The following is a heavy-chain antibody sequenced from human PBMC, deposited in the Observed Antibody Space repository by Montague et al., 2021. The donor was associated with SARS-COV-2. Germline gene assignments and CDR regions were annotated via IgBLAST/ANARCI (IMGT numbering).Heavy chain of an antibody. V-gene: IGHV3-74*01. Sequence: SLRLSCAASGFTFRSYWMHWVRQAPGRGLVWVSRIKPDGTSTNYAASVQGRFTISRDNAKNTLSLQMNNLRAEDTAIYYCVRPHWFRDSDYYFDSWGQGTLVTVSS. J-gene: IGHJ4*02. CDR3: VRPHWFRDSDYYFDS. CDR2: IKPDGTST. CDR1: GFTFRSYW. D-gene: IGHD3-10*01.